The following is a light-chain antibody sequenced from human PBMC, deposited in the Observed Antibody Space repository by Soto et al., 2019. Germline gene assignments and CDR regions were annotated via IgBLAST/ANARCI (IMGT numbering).Light chain of an antibody. CDR3: GTWYSSLTAVV. J-gene: IGLJ2*01. V-gene: IGLV1-51*01. Sequence: QSVLTQPPSVSAAPGQQVTISCSGTTSNIGNNFVSWYQQLPGTAPKLLIYDNHKRPSCVPDRFSGSKSGTSATLGITGLQTGDEADYYCGTWYSSLTAVVFGGGTKVTVL. CDR2: DNH. CDR1: TSNIGNNF.